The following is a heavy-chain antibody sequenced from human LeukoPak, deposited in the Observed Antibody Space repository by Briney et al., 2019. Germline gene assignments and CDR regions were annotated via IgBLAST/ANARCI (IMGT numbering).Heavy chain of an antibody. CDR1: GGSISSYY. CDR3: ARHPPLYYYGSGSFWWFDP. CDR2: IYYSGST. J-gene: IGHJ5*02. V-gene: IGHV4-59*08. D-gene: IGHD3-10*01. Sequence: SETLSLTCTVSGGSISSYYWSWIRQPPGKGLEWVGYIYYSGSTNYNPSLKSRVTISVDTSKNQFSLKLSSVTAADTVVYYCARHPPLYYYGSGSFWWFDPWGQGTLVTVSS.